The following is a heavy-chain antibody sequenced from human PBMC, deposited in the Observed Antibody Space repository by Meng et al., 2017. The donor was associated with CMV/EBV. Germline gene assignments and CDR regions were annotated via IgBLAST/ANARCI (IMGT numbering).Heavy chain of an antibody. D-gene: IGHD3-10*01. CDR3: ASVQGLGVS. V-gene: IGHV4-61*02. J-gene: IGHJ4*02. CDR2: IYTSGST. CDR1: GGSISSGSCY. Sequence: QVQLEASRPRLVKPSQTLSLTCTVSGGSISSGSCYWSWIRQPAGKGLEWIGRIYTSGSTNYNPSLKSRVTISVDTSKNQFSLKLSSVTAADTAVYYCASVQGLGVSWGQGTLVTVSS.